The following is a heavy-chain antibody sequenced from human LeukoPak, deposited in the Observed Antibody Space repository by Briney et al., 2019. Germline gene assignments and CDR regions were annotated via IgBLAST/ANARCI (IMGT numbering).Heavy chain of an antibody. J-gene: IGHJ6*03. CDR3: VRHQEGMIRGVLYYMDF. D-gene: IGHD3-10*01. Sequence: SETLSLTCTVSGDSITGYYWGWIRQPPGKGLEWIGNIYYTGNTYYNPSLKSRVTISVDTSKNQFSLKLSSVTAADTAVYYCVRHQEGMIRGVLYYMDFWGTGTTVTISS. CDR2: IYYTGNT. V-gene: IGHV4-39*01. CDR1: GDSITGYY.